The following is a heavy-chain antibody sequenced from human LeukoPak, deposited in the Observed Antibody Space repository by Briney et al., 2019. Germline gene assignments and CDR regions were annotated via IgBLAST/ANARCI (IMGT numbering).Heavy chain of an antibody. CDR3: ARPLAFPDRWHAFDI. J-gene: IGHJ3*02. CDR1: GFIFSNYA. D-gene: IGHD3-3*02. V-gene: IGHV3-30-3*01. Sequence: PGRSLRLSCAGSGFIFSNYAIHWVRQAPGKGLEWVAVLSSDGSNKYYADSVKGRFTISRDNSRNTLYLQMSSLRPADTAVYYCARPLAFPDRWHAFDIWGRGTVVTVSS. CDR2: LSSDGSNK.